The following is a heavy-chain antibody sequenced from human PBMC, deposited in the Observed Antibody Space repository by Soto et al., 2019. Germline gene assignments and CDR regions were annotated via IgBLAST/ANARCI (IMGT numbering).Heavy chain of an antibody. CDR3: ARLPGITTSRLAS. J-gene: IGHJ4*02. Sequence: PSATLSLTCSVSGGSISSPTYYWGWIRQPLGKGLEWIGSIYYSGSTYYSPSLKSRVTISVDTSKNQFSLKVSSVTAADTAVYYWARLPGITTSRLASWGTRARVTVSS. CDR1: GGSISSPTYY. CDR2: IYYSGST. D-gene: IGHD1-1*01. V-gene: IGHV4-39*01.